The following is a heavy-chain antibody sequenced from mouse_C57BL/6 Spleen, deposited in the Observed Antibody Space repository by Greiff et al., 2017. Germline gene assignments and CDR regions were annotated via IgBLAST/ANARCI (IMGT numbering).Heavy chain of an antibody. V-gene: IGHV1-82*01. CDR2: IYPGDGDT. Sequence: QVQLQQSGPELVKPGASVKISCKASGYAFSSSWMNWVKQRPGQGLEWIGRIYPGDGDTNYNGKFKGKATLTADKSSSTAYMQLSSLTSEDSAVYSCARWDYCYCSLDDWGKGTSVTVSS. D-gene: IGHD1-1*01. CDR1: GYAFSSSW. CDR3: ARWDYCYCSLDD. J-gene: IGHJ1*03.